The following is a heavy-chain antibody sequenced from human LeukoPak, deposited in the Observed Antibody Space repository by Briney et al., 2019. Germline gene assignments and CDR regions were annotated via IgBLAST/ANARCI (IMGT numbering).Heavy chain of an antibody. CDR1: GFSFSAYG. D-gene: IGHD1-26*01. V-gene: IGHV3-33*01. CDR2: IWFDGSNK. J-gene: IGHJ4*02. Sequence: GRSLRLSCAASGFSFSAYGMHWVRQAPGKGLEWVAIIWFDGSNKNYADSVKGRFTISRDNSKNTLYLQMNSLRVDHTAVYYCARAPVPYSGTYYPHYWGQGTLVTVSS. CDR3: ARAPVPYSGTYYPHY.